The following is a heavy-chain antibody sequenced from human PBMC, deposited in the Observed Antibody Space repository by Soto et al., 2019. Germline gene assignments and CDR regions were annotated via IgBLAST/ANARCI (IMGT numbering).Heavy chain of an antibody. V-gene: IGHV4-31*03. CDR2: IYYSKST. J-gene: IGHJ6*02. CDR1: GGSISSGGYY. Sequence: SETLSLTCTVSGGSISSGGYYWSWIRQHPGKGLEWIGYIYYSKSTYYNPSLKSRVTISLDTSKNQFSLKLTSVTAADTAVYYCARSDATKIVVTTYYAMDVWGQGTTVTVSS. CDR3: ARSDATKIVVTTYYAMDV. D-gene: IGHD3-9*01.